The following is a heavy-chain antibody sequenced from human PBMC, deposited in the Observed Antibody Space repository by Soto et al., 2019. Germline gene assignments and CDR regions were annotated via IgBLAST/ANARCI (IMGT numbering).Heavy chain of an antibody. Sequence: QLQLQESGSGLVKPSQTLSLTCAVSGGSISSGGYSWSWIRQPPGKGLEWIGYIYHSGSPYYNPSLKSRVTTSVDRSKNPVSLKVSSVTAADSAVYYWAGVRAPYSAGECYTPTPNWFDPWGQGTLVTVSS. J-gene: IGHJ5*02. D-gene: IGHD2-21*01. V-gene: IGHV4-30-2*01. CDR3: AGVRAPYSAGECYTPTPNWFDP. CDR2: IYHSGSP. CDR1: GGSISSGGYS.